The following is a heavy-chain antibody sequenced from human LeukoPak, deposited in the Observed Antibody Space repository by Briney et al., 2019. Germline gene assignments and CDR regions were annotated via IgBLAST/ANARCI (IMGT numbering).Heavy chain of an antibody. CDR3: ARDDGIVVVPAAIDY. V-gene: IGHV1-2*02. CDR1: GYTFTGYY. J-gene: IGHJ4*02. D-gene: IGHD2-2*01. Sequence: ASVKVSCKASGYTFTGYYMHWVRQAPGQGLEWMGWINPNSGGTNYAQKFQGRVTMTRDTSISTAYMKLSRLRSDDTAVYYCARDDGIVVVPAAIDYWGQGTLATVSS. CDR2: INPNSGGT.